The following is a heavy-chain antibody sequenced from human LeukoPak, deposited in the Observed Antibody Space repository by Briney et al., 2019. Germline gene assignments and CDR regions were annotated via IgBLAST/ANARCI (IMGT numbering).Heavy chain of an antibody. D-gene: IGHD3-22*01. CDR1: GFTFSSYS. CDR3: ARDVKTDYYDSSGYPDVYPEYFQH. Sequence: GGSLRLSCAASGFTFSSYSMNWVRQAPGKGLEWVSSISSSSSYIYYAGSVKGRFTISRDNAKNSLYLQINSLRAEDTAVYYCARDVKTDYYDSSGYPDVYPEYFQHWGQGTLVTVSS. J-gene: IGHJ1*01. CDR2: ISSSSSYI. V-gene: IGHV3-21*01.